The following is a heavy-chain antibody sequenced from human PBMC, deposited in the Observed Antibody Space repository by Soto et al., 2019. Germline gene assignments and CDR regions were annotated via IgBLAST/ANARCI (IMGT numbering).Heavy chain of an antibody. CDR3: ARGGDSSRYVPFDY. CDR2: MNPNSGNT. Sequence: ASVKVSCKASGYTFTSYDINWVRQATGQGLEWMGWMNPNSGNTGYAQKFQGRVTMTRNTSISTAYMELSSLRSEDTAVYYCARGGDSSRYVPFDYWGQGXLVTVYS. D-gene: IGHD6-25*01. V-gene: IGHV1-8*01. J-gene: IGHJ4*02. CDR1: GYTFTSYD.